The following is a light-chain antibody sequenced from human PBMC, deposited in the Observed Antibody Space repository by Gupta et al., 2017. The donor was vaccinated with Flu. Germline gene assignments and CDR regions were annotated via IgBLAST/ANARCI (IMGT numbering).Light chain of an antibody. V-gene: IGKV3-20*01. Sequence: VLTQSPGTLSLSPGERATPSCRASQSINSNYLAWFQQKPGQAPRLLIYGASSRATGIPDRFSGRGSGTDFTLSISRLEPEDFAVYYCQHYGNSPTWTFGQGTKVEVK. CDR1: QSINSNY. CDR2: GAS. J-gene: IGKJ1*01. CDR3: QHYGNSPTWT.